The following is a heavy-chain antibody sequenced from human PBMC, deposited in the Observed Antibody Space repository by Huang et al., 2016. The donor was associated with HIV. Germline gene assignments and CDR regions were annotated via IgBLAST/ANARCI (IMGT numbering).Heavy chain of an antibody. CDR3: ARDRRPYSGSYLGY. CDR2: ISGSNGNT. CDR1: GNTFSGYG. Sequence: QVQLVQSGAEVKQPGASVTVSCKACGNTFSGYGIRWVRQDPEQGLAWMVLISGSNGNTNYVGNLQCRGTMTTDTSTSTAYMELRSLRSDDTAVYYCARDRRPYSGSYLGYWGQGTLVTVSS. V-gene: IGHV1-18*04. D-gene: IGHD1-26*01. J-gene: IGHJ4*02.